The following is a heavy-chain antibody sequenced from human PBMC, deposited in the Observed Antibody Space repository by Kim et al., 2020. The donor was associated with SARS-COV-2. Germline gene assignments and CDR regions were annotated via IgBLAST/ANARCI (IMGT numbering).Heavy chain of an antibody. Sequence: GGSLRLSCAASRFTFSSYSMNWVRQAPGKGLEWVVYISSSSGTIYYADSVKGRFSISRDNVKNSLYLQMNSLRAEDTAVYYCARAPPFFDWPTRFDYWGQGTLVTVSS. D-gene: IGHD3-9*01. V-gene: IGHV3-48*04. CDR2: ISSSSGTI. CDR1: RFTFSSYS. CDR3: ARAPPFFDWPTRFDY. J-gene: IGHJ4*02.